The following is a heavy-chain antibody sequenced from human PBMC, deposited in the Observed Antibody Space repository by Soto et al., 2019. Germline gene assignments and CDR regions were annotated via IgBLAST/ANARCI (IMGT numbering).Heavy chain of an antibody. V-gene: IGHV3-21*01. CDR2: IDGSSTYI. CDR3: ARGPLRVSYVF. D-gene: IGHD3-10*02. CDR1: GFTFSTYT. J-gene: IGHJ4*02. Sequence: GSLRLSCAASGFTFSTYTISWVRQAPGKGLEWVSSIDGSSTYIYYAASVKGRFTISRDNAKNSLYLQMNSLRAEDTAVYYCARGPLRVSYVFWGQGSLDPVSS.